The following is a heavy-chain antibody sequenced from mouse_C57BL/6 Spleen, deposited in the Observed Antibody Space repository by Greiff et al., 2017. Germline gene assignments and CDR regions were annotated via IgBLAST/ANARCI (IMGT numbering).Heavy chain of an antibody. Sequence: QVQLQQSGPELVKPGASVKISCKASGYAFSSSWMNWVKQRPGKGLEWIGRIYPGDGDTNYNGKFKGKATLTADKSSSTAYMQLSSLTSEDSAVYFCAREKTAQANYAMDYWGRGTSVTVSS. CDR1: GYAFSSSW. CDR2: IYPGDGDT. CDR3: AREKTAQANYAMDY. V-gene: IGHV1-82*01. D-gene: IGHD3-2*02. J-gene: IGHJ4*01.